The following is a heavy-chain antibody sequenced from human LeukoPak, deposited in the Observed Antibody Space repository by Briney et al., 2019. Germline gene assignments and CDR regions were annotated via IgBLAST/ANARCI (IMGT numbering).Heavy chain of an antibody. CDR3: AIIQGVIGPNGY. D-gene: IGHD3-10*01. Sequence: PGGSLRLSCAASGFTFSSYSMNWVRQAPGKGLDWVSSISSSSSYIYYADSVKGRFTISRDNAKNSLYLQMNSLRAEDTAVYYCAIIQGVIGPNGYWGQGTLVTVSS. CDR2: ISSSSSYI. J-gene: IGHJ4*02. CDR1: GFTFSSYS. V-gene: IGHV3-21*01.